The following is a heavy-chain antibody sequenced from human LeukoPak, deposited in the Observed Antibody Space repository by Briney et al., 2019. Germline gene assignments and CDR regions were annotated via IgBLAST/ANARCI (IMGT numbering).Heavy chain of an antibody. CDR1: GFTFSDYY. CDR2: ISSSGSTI. J-gene: IGHJ4*02. V-gene: IGHV3-11*01. D-gene: IGHD6-6*01. CDR3: ARDFVGVSIAADY. Sequence: GGSLRLSCAASGFTFSDYYMSWIRQAPGKGLEWVSYISSSGSTIYYADSVKGRFTISRDNAKNSLYLQMDSLRAEDTAVYYCARDFVGVSIAADYWGQGTLVTVSS.